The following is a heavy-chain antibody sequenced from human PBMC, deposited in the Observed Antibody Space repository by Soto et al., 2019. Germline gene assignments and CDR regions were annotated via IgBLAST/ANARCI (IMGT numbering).Heavy chain of an antibody. D-gene: IGHD2-15*01. V-gene: IGHV1-24*01. CDR2: FDPENDET. CDR1: GYTLSEVS. J-gene: IGHJ5*02. CDR3: VIAAYCSGATCYSDYNWFDP. Sequence: AAVTVSCQVSGYTLSEVSIQWVRQTPGKGLEWMGGFDPENDETSYAQKFQGRVTLTEDTSTDTAYLELSSLRSEDTAIYYCVIAAYCSGATCYSDYNWFDPWGQGTLVTVSS.